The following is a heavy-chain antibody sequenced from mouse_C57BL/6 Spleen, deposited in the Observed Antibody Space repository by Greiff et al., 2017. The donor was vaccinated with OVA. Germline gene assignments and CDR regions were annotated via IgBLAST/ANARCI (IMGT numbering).Heavy chain of an antibody. CDR2: ISYDGSN. J-gene: IGHJ2*01. CDR3: AREIVAPHY. Sequence: EVKLMESGPGLVKPSQSLSLTCSVTGYSITSGYYWNWIRQFPGNKLEWMGYISYDGSNNYNPSLKNRISITRDTSKNQFFLKLNSVTTEDTATYYCAREIVAPHYWGQGTTLTVSS. CDR1: GYSITSGYY. D-gene: IGHD1-1*01. V-gene: IGHV3-6*01.